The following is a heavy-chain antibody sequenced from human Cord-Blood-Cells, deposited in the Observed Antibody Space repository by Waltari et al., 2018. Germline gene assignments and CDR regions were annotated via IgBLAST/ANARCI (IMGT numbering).Heavy chain of an antibody. CDR3: ARLGTYCSSTSCYGIDY. V-gene: IGHV4-39*01. CDR2: IYYSGST. Sequence: QLQLQESGPGLVKPSETLSLTCTVSGGSISSSSYYWGWIRQPPGKGLEWIGSIYYSGSTYSNPSRKSRVTISVDTSKNQFSLKLSSVTAADTAVYYCARLGTYCSSTSCYGIDYWGQGTLVTVSS. D-gene: IGHD2-2*01. J-gene: IGHJ4*02. CDR1: GGSISSSSYY.